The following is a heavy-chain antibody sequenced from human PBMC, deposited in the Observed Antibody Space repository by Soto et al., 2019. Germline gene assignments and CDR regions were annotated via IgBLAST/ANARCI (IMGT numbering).Heavy chain of an antibody. J-gene: IGHJ4*02. D-gene: IGHD4-17*01. CDR1: GFTFRSYS. CDR3: ARGDYGDYTYFDY. V-gene: IGHV3-21*01. Sequence: GGPLRLSWAASGFTFRSYSVNWVRQAPGKGLEWVSSISSSSSYIYYADSVKGRFTISRDNAKNSLYLQMNSLRAEDTAVYYCARGDYGDYTYFDYWGQGTLVTVSS. CDR2: ISSSSSYI.